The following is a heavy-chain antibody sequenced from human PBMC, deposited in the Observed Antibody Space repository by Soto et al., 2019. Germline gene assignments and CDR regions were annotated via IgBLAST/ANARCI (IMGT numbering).Heavy chain of an antibody. CDR2: ITPSDGST. CDR3: ARDGQIWSHDFGY. V-gene: IGHV1-46*02. CDR1: GYTFNTYY. Sequence: ASVKVSCKASGYTFNTYYLHCVRQAPGQGLEWMGVITPSDGSTNYAQKFQDRVTMTRDTSTSTVYMELSSLTSEDTAMYFCARDGQIWSHDFGYWGQGTLVTVSS. D-gene: IGHD3-16*01. J-gene: IGHJ4*02.